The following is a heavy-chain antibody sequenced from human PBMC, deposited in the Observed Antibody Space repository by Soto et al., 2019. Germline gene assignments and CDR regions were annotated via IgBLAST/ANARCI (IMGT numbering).Heavy chain of an antibody. CDR1: GFRFKSFV. CDR3: ARWATTGGVDL. J-gene: IGHJ5*02. CDR2: TSYDGNNK. V-gene: IGHV3-30*19. D-gene: IGHD3-16*01. Sequence: QVQLVESGGGVVRPGTSLRLSCAASGFRFKSFVMHWVRQAPGKGLEWVAFTSYDGNNKDYGDSVKGRFTVSRDNSQNTLHLQMDFLRPEDTALYYCARWATTGGVDLWGQGTLVSVSS.